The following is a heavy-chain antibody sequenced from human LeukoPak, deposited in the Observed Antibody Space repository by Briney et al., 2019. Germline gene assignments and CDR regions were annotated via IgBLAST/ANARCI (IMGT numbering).Heavy chain of an antibody. Sequence: PGGSLRLSCAASGFTFSSYAMSWVRQAPGKGLEWVSVISASGGSTYYADSVKGRFTISRDKSKNTLYLQMNSLRVEDTAVYYCAKSKEVGATLFDYWGQGTLVTVSS. CDR1: GFTFSSYA. D-gene: IGHD1-26*01. CDR2: ISASGGST. J-gene: IGHJ4*02. V-gene: IGHV3-23*01. CDR3: AKSKEVGATLFDY.